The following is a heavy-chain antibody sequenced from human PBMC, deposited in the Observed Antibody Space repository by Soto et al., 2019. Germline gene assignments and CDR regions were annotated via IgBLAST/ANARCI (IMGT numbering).Heavy chain of an antibody. V-gene: IGHV6-1*01. D-gene: IGHD5-18*01. J-gene: IGHJ6*02. CDR3: ARERDTAMVNFMDV. Sequence: SQTLSLTCGISGDSVSSNSAAWNWIRQSPSRGLEWLGRTYYRSKWYNEYEESVQSRITINPDTSKNQFSLQLNSVTPEDSAVYYCARERDTAMVNFMDVWGQGTTATVSS. CDR2: TYYRSKWYN. CDR1: GDSVSSNSAA.